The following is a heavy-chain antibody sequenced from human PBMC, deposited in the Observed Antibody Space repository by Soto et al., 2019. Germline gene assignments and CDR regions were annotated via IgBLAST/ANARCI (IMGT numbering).Heavy chain of an antibody. CDR3: SRGILV. J-gene: IGHJ4*02. CDR2: ISYGGST. CDR1: GGSINSGGYC. Sequence: QVQLQESGPGLVKPSQTLSLTCTVSGGSINSGGYCWSWIRQHPGKGLDWIGCISYGGSTSYNPSLKSRVTISVDTSKNQFSLKLTSLTAAHTAVYYCSRGILVWGQGALITVSS. V-gene: IGHV4-31*03. D-gene: IGHD5-18*01.